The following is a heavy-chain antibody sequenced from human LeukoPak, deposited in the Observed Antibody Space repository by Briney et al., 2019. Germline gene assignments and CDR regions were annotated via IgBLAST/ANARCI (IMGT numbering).Heavy chain of an antibody. J-gene: IGHJ4*02. CDR1: GFTLSSYG. Sequence: GRSLRLSCAAYGFTLSSYGMHCVRQAPGKWLEWVAFIRYDGSNKSYAGSVKDRLTTSRDPSKHTLYLQMNSLRAEDTAVYYCAIGPITMVVVVMTYFDFWGEGTLVTVSS. CDR2: IRYDGSNK. V-gene: IGHV3-30*02. D-gene: IGHD3-22*01. CDR3: AIGPITMVVVVMTYFDF.